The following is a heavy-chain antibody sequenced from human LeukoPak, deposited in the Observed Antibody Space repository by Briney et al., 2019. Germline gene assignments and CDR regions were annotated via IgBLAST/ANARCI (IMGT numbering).Heavy chain of an antibody. Sequence: SQTLSLTCAVSGGSISSGGYSWSWIRQPPGKGLEWIGYIYHSGSTYYNPSLKSRVTISVDRSKNQFSLKLSSVTAADTAVYYCARAGSSAYVLDYWGQGTLVTVSS. V-gene: IGHV4-30-2*01. CDR3: ARAGSSAYVLDY. CDR1: GGSISSGGYS. J-gene: IGHJ4*02. CDR2: IYHSGST. D-gene: IGHD3-22*01.